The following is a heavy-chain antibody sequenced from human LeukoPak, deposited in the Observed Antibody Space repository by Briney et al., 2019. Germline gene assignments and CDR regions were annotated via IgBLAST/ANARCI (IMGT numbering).Heavy chain of an antibody. CDR1: GFTFSSYG. D-gene: IGHD1-7*01. V-gene: IGHV3-30*18. CDR3: AKDLWLELRRGSGFDY. J-gene: IGHJ4*02. Sequence: SCAASGFTFSSYGMHWVRQAPGKGLEWVAVISYDGSNKYYADSVKGRFTISRDNSKNTLYLQMNSLRAEDTAVYYCAKDLWLELRRGSGFDYWGQGTLVTVSS. CDR2: ISYDGSNK.